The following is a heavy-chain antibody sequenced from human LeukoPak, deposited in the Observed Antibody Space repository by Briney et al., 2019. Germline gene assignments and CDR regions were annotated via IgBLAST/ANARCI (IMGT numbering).Heavy chain of an antibody. J-gene: IGHJ4*02. CDR2: INGNGLSI. V-gene: IGHV3-48*04. Sequence: GGSLRLSCATSAFTFNTYTMNWVRQAPGKGLEWVSSINGNGLSIYSADSVKGRFTISRDNSNNSLHLQMNSLGAEDTAVYFCARRKVLSVARALDFWGQGTLVTVSS. D-gene: IGHD4/OR15-4a*01. CDR1: AFTFNTYT. CDR3: ARRKVLSVARALDF.